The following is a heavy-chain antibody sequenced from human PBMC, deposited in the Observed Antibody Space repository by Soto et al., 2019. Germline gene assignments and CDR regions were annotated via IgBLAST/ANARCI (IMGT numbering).Heavy chain of an antibody. CDR2: ISAYNGNT. Sequence: ASVKVSCKASGYTFTSYGISWVRQAPGQGLEWMGWISAYNGNTNNAQKLQGRVTMTPDTSTSTAYMELRSLRPDDTAVYYCARDRGYYYDSSSAYWGQGTLVTVSS. CDR3: ARDRGYYYDSSSAY. D-gene: IGHD3-22*01. V-gene: IGHV1-18*04. J-gene: IGHJ4*02. CDR1: GYTFTSYG.